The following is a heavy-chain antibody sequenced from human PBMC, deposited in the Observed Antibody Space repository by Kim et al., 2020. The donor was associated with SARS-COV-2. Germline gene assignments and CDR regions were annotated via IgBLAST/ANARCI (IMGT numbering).Heavy chain of an antibody. J-gene: IGHJ5*02. Sequence: SETLSLTCAVYGGSFSGYYWSWIRQPPGKGLEWIGEINHSGSTNYNPSLKSRVTISVDTSKNQFSLKLSSVTAADTAVYYCARGRWFDPWGQGTLVTVSS. CDR1: GGSFSGYY. CDR3: ARGRWFDP. V-gene: IGHV4-34*01. CDR2: INHSGST.